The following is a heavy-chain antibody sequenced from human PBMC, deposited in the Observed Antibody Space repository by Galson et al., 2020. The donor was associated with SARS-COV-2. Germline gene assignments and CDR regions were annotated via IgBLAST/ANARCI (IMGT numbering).Heavy chain of an antibody. J-gene: IGHJ4*02. Sequence: GESLKISCAASGFSFSDHYMSWIRQDPGQGLEWLSYVSTTRSHTDYADSVKGRFTVSRDNAKNSLYLQMSSLRVEDTAVYYCVRHPPRSGTYLYFFDNWGQGTLVTVSS. CDR2: VSTTRSHT. CDR3: VRHPPRSGTYLYFFDN. V-gene: IGHV3-11*06. CDR1: GFSFSDHY. D-gene: IGHD1-26*01.